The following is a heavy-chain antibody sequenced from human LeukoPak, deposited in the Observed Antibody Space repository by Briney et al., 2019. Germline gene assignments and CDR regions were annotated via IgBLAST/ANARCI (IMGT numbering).Heavy chain of an antibody. V-gene: IGHV4-31*03. CDR3: ARDCSGGSCYGAFDI. J-gene: IGHJ3*02. CDR1: GGSIAGGGYY. Sequence: SETLSLTCSVSGGSIAGGGYYWSWIRQHPGKVLEWIGYIYYSGSTYYNPSLKSRVTISVDTSKNQFSLKLSSVTAADTAVYYCARDCSGGSCYGAFDIWGQGTMVTVSS. D-gene: IGHD2-15*01. CDR2: IYYSGST.